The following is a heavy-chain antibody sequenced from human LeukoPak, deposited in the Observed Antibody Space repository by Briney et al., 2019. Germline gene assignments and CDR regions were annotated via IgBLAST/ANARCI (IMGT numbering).Heavy chain of an antibody. CDR3: AKEERFLDWSPDF. J-gene: IGHJ4*02. CDR1: GFIFSSYG. V-gene: IGHV3-30*02. CDR2: IRYDGSNK. D-gene: IGHD3-3*01. Sequence: AGGSLRLSCAASGFIFSSYGMHWVRQAPGKGLEWVAFIRYDGSNKYYAESVKGRFTISRDNSKNMVYLQMNSLRAEDTAVYYCAKEERFLDWSPDFWGQGTLVTVSS.